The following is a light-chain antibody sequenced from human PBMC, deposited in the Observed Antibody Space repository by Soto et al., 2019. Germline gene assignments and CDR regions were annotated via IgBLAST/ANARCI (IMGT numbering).Light chain of an antibody. CDR1: QSVSSH. CDR3: QQGGNWPLT. J-gene: IGKJ5*01. Sequence: EIVLTQSPATLSLSPGERATVSCRASQSVSSHLAWYQQKRGQAPRLLIYDASSRANGIPARFSGSGSGTDFTLTISSLEPEDFAVYYCQQGGNWPLTFGQGTRLEMK. V-gene: IGKV3-11*01. CDR2: DAS.